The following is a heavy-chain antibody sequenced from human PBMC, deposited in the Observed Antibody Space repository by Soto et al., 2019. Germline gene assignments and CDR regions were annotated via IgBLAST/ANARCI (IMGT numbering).Heavy chain of an antibody. J-gene: IGHJ3*02. V-gene: IGHV1-8*01. CDR1: GYTFTSYD. D-gene: IGHD1-26*01. CDR3: AIEKVGATSVHVFDI. Sequence: ASVKVSCKASGYTFTSYDINWVRQATGQGLEWMGWMNPNSGNTDYAQKFQGRVTMTRNTSISTAYMELSSLRAEDTAVYYCAIEKVGATSVHVFDIWGQGTMVTVSS. CDR2: MNPNSGNT.